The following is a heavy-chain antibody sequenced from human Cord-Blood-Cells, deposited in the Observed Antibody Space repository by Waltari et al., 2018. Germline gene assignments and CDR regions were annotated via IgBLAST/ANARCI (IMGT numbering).Heavy chain of an antibody. J-gene: IGHJ4*02. CDR1: GFTFSSYD. V-gene: IGHV3-13*01. Sequence: EVQLVESGGGLVQPGGSLRLSCAASGFTFSSYDMHWVRQATGKGLEWVSAMGTAGDTYYPGSVKGRFTISRENAKNSLYLQMNSLRAGDTAVYYCARAGDQLGPGIDYWGQGTLVTVSS. CDR2: MGTAGDT. D-gene: IGHD1-1*01. CDR3: ARAGDQLGPGIDY.